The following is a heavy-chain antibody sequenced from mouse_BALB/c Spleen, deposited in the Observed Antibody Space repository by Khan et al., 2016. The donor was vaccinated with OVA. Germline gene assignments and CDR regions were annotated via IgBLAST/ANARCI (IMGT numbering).Heavy chain of an antibody. D-gene: IGHD2-10*01. V-gene: IGHV9-3-1*01. CDR3: ASPPYFSYGMVY. J-gene: IGHJ4*01. CDR2: INTYTGEP. Sequence: QIQLVQSGPELKKPGETVKISCKASGYTFTHYGMNWVKQAPGKGLKWMGWINTYTGEPTYADDFKGRFAFSLETSASTAYLQLNNLKHEDTATYICASPPYFSYGMVYWGQGTSVTVSS. CDR1: GYTFTHYG.